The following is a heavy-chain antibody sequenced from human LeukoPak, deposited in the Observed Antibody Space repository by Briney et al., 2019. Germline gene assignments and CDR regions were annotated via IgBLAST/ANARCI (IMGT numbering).Heavy chain of an antibody. D-gene: IGHD5-24*01. CDR2: IYYSGST. CDR3: ARDSHPSVELRYNWFDP. Sequence: SETLSLTCAVYGGSFSGYYWGWIRQPPRKGLEWIGSIYYSGSTYYNPSLKSRVTISVDTSKNQFSLKLSSVTAADTAVYYCARDSHPSVELRYNWFDPWGQGTLVTVSS. CDR1: GGSFSGYY. J-gene: IGHJ5*02. V-gene: IGHV4-34*01.